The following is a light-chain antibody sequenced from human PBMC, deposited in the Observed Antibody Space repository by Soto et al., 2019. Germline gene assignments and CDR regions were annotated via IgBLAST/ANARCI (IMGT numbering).Light chain of an antibody. J-gene: IGKJ1*01. V-gene: IGKV3-20*01. CDR2: GAS. CDR3: QQYGTSPQT. CDR1: QSVSGSY. Sequence: EIVLTQSPGTLSLSPGERATLSCRASQSVSGSYLAWYQQTPGQPPRLLIYGASNRPTGIPDRFSGSGSGTDFTLTINRLEPEDFAVYYCQQYGTSPQTVGQGTKVEIK.